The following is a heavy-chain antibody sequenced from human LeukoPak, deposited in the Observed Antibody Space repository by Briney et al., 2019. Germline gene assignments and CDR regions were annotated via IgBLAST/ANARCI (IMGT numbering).Heavy chain of an antibody. CDR1: GYTFTSYD. CDR3: ARDVEYYYGSGTGMDV. Sequence: ASVKVSCKASGYTFTSYDINWVRQATGQGLEWMGWINPNSGGTNYAQKFQGRVTMTRDTSISTAYMELSRLRSDDTAVYYCARDVEYYYGSGTGMDVWGQGTTVTVSS. D-gene: IGHD3-10*01. J-gene: IGHJ6*02. V-gene: IGHV1-2*02. CDR2: INPNSGGT.